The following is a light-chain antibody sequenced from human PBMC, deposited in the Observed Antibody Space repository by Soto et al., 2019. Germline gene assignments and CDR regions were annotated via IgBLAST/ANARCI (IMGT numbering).Light chain of an antibody. CDR2: LGS. CDR3: MQALQTPAT. CDR1: QSLLHSNGYNY. V-gene: IGKV2-28*01. J-gene: IGKJ1*01. Sequence: DIVMTQYPLSLPVTPGEPASISCRSSQSLLHSNGYNYLDWYLQKPGQSPQLLIYLGSNRASGVPDRFSGSGSGTDFTLKISRVEAEDVGVYYCMQALQTPATFGQGTKVEMK.